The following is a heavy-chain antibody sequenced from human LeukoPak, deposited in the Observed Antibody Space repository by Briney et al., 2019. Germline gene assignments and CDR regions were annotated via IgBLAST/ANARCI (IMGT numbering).Heavy chain of an antibody. CDR1: GFTFTIYA. J-gene: IGHJ4*02. V-gene: IGHV3-30-3*01. D-gene: IGHD1-14*01. CDR3: AKDLIAGPPDYFDY. Sequence: GRSLRLSCAASGFTFTIYAIHWVRQAPGKGLEWVAVTDGSNTFYVDSVKGRFSLSSDNSKNTLYLQMNSLRAEDTAVYYCAKDLIAGPPDYFDYWGQGTLVTVSS. CDR2: TDGSNT.